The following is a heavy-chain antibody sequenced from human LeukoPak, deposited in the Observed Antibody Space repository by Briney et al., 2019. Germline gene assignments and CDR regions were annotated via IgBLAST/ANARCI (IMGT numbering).Heavy chain of an antibody. V-gene: IGHV4-39*01. Sequence: PSETLSLTCSVSGGSINSRYYYWGWIRQPPSKGLEWIGNVYFTGSSYYNPSLKSRVTISIDTSKNQFSLKLSSVTAADTAVYFCARGDCTGSSCYLDYWGQRTLVTVSS. J-gene: IGHJ4*02. CDR1: GGSINSRYYY. CDR2: VYFTGSS. CDR3: ARGDCTGSSCYLDY. D-gene: IGHD2-8*02.